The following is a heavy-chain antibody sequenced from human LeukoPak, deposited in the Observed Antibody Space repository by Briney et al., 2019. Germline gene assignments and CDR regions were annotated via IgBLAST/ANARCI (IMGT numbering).Heavy chain of an antibody. V-gene: IGHV3-11*03. CDR1: GFXFSDYY. Sequence: GGSLRLSCAASGFXFSDYYITWIRQAPGKGLEWVSYISGSSSYTNYANSVKGRFTISRDNAKNSLYLQMNNLRAEDTAIYYCATSGVGGLADNYWGQGTLVTVSS. CDR3: ATSGVGGLADNY. CDR2: ISGSSSYT. J-gene: IGHJ4*02. D-gene: IGHD6-13*01.